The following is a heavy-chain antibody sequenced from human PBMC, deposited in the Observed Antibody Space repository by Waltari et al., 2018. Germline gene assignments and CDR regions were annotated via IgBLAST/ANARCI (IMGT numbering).Heavy chain of an antibody. J-gene: IGHJ3*02. Sequence: QVQLQESGPGLVKHSETLSLTCTVSGYSISSGYYWGWIRQPPGKGLEWIGSIYHSGSIYYNPSLKSRVTISVDTSKNQFSLKLSSVTAADTAVYYCASPRRYGGKGTDAFDIWGQGTMVTVSS. V-gene: IGHV4-38-2*02. CDR1: GYSISSGYY. D-gene: IGHD2-15*01. CDR2: IYHSGSI. CDR3: ASPRRYGGKGTDAFDI.